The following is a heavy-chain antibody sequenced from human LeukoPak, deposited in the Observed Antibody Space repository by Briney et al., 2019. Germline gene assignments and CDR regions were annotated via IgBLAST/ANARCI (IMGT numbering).Heavy chain of an antibody. Sequence: GGSLRLSCAASGFTSSSYGMHWVRQAPGKGLEWVAVIWYDGSNKYYADSVKGRFTISRDNSKNTLYLQMNSLRAEDTAVYYCANPWELSDYWGQGTLVTVSS. V-gene: IGHV3-33*06. CDR3: ANPWELSDY. CDR1: GFTSSSYG. CDR2: IWYDGSNK. D-gene: IGHD1-26*01. J-gene: IGHJ4*02.